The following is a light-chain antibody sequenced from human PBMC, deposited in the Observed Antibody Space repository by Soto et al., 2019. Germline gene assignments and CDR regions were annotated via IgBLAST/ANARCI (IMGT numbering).Light chain of an antibody. CDR3: RSYTTSTTVV. Sequence: QSVLTQPASVSGSPGQSITISCTGTSSDVGAYNYVSWYQQHPGKAPKLMIYDVSNRPSGVSYRFSGSKSGNSASLTISGLQAEDEADYYCRSYTTSTTVVFGGGTKLTVL. CDR2: DVS. V-gene: IGLV2-14*01. CDR1: SSDVGAYNY. J-gene: IGLJ2*01.